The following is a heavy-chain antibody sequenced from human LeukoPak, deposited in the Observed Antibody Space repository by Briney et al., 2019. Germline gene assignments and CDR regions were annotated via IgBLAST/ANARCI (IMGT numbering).Heavy chain of an antibody. V-gene: IGHV4-31*03. CDR1: GGSISSGGYY. CDR2: IYYSGST. J-gene: IGHJ3*02. CDR3: ASSYDSSDVDAFDI. D-gene: IGHD3-22*01. Sequence: SETLSLTCTVSGGSISSGGYYWRWIRQHPGKGLEWIGYIYYSGSTYYNPSLKSRVTISVDTSKNQFSLKLSSVTAADTAVYYCASSYDSSDVDAFDIWGQGTMVTVSS.